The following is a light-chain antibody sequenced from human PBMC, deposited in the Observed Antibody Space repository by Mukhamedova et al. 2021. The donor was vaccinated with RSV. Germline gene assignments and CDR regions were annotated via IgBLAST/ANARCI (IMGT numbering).Light chain of an antibody. J-gene: IGKJ3*01. CDR3: QQSSNVPFT. V-gene: IGKV1-39*01. CDR2: EAS. Sequence: WYQRRVHGKAPKLLIFEASNLESGVPSRFSGSGSGTVFTLTINSLQPEDFAIYYCQQSSNVPFTFGPGTKLD.